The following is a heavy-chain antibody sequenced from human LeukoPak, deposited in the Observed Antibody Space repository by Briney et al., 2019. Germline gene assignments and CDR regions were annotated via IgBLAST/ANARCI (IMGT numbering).Heavy chain of an antibody. CDR1: GGSISSGSYY. V-gene: IGHV4-61*02. J-gene: IGHJ6*03. CDR2: IYTSGST. D-gene: IGHD5-18*01. CDR3: ARGSGYSYGESYYYYYYMDV. Sequence: SETLSLTCTVSGGSISSGSYYWSWIRQPAGKGLEWIGRIYTSGSTNYNPSLKSRVTISVDTSKNQFSLKLSSVTAADTAVYYCARGSGYSYGESYYYYYYMDVWGKGTTVTISS.